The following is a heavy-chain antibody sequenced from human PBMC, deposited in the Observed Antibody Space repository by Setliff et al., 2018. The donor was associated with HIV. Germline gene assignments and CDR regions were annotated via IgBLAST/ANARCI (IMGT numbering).Heavy chain of an antibody. V-gene: IGHV4-59*11. CDR2: IFYTGTT. CDR1: GGSISTHY. D-gene: IGHD3-22*01. Sequence: SETLSLTCTVSGGSISTHYWTWTRQPPGKGLEWIGYIFYTGTTNYNPSLRSRVTISIDSSKNQSSLQLNTVTAADAAVYYCANEDATIAVVIGCLDY. CDR3: ANEDATIAVVIGCLDY. J-gene: IGHJ4*01.